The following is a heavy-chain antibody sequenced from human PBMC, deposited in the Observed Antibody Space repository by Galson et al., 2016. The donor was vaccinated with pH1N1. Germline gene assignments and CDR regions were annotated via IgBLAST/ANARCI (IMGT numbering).Heavy chain of an antibody. CDR3: ARGDYYYASGTDEDFGFDP. J-gene: IGHJ5*02. V-gene: IGHV4-31*03. Sequence: TLSLTCTVSGGSISSGGYYWRWIRQHPGKGLEWIGYIYYSGSTYYNPSLKSRVTISVDTSKNQFSLKLSSVTAADTAVYYCARGDYYYASGTDEDFGFDPWGQGTLVTVSS. CDR2: IYYSGST. D-gene: IGHD3-10*01. CDR1: GGSISSGGYY.